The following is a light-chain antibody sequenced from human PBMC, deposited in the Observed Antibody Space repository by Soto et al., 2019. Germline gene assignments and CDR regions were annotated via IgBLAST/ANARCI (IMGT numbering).Light chain of an antibody. V-gene: IGLV2-23*02. Sequence: HSALTQPASVSGSPGQSITISCTGTRSDVGNYNLISWYLQYPGKAPQLMIYDVTKRPLGVSDRFSGSKSGITASLTISGLQPEDEGDYYCCSYAGTSAFVIFGGGTKVTVL. CDR3: CSYAGTSAFVI. CDR2: DVT. CDR1: RSDVGNYNL. J-gene: IGLJ2*01.